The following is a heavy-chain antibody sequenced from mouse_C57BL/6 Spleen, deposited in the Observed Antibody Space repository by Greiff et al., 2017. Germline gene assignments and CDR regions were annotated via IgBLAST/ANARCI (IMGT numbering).Heavy chain of an antibody. CDR3: ARGSNESMDY. D-gene: IGHD1-1*01. Sequence: VQLQQPGPELVKPGASVKLSCKASGYSFTGYYMNWVKQSPEKSLEWIGEINPSTGGTTYNQKFKGNATLTVDKSSSTACMQLKSLTSEDSAVYYCARGSNESMDYWGQGTSVTVSS. CDR2: INPSTGGT. CDR1: GYSFTGYY. V-gene: IGHV1-42*01. J-gene: IGHJ4*01.